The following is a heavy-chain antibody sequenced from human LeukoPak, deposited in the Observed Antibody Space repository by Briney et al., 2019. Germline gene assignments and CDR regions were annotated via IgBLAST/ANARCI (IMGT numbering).Heavy chain of an antibody. Sequence: GGSLRLSCAASGFALSDYYMSWIRQAPGKGLEWVSYSSSSGSTIYYADSVKGRFAISRDNAKNSLYLQMNSLRAEDTAVYYCARRRDFIDYWGQGALVTVSS. D-gene: IGHD3/OR15-3a*01. CDR3: ARRRDFIDY. J-gene: IGHJ4*02. CDR2: SSSSGSTI. V-gene: IGHV3-11*01. CDR1: GFALSDYY.